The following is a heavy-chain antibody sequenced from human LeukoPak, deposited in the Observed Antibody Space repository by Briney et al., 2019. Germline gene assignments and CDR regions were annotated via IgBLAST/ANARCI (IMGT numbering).Heavy chain of an antibody. D-gene: IGHD6-25*01. V-gene: IGHV3-30*04. CDR2: ISYDGSNK. CDR1: GFTFSSYA. Sequence: GGSLRLSCAASGFTFSSYAMHWVRQAPGKGLEWVAVISYDGSNKYYADSVKGRFTISRDNSKNTLYLQMNSLRAEDTAVYYCARDRAPRSCSGIGYWGQGTLVTVSS. CDR3: ARDRAPRSCSGIGY. J-gene: IGHJ4*02.